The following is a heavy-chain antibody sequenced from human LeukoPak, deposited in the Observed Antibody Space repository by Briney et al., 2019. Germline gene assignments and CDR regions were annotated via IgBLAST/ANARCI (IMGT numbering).Heavy chain of an antibody. V-gene: IGHV3-74*01. CDR3: AILRPTNEHN. CDR2: INSDGSNT. Sequence: PGGSLRLSCAASGFTFSSYWMHWARQAPGKGLVWVSRINSDGSNTDYADSVKGRFTISRDNAKNTLYLQMDSLRAEDTAVYYCAILRPTNEHNWGQGTLVTVSS. CDR1: GFTFSSYW. J-gene: IGHJ4*02. D-gene: IGHD1-1*01.